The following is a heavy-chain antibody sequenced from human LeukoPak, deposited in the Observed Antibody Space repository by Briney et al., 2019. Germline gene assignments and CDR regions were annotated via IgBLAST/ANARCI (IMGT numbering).Heavy chain of an antibody. J-gene: IGHJ3*02. CDR2: INPSGGST. CDR1: GYTFTNYY. CDR3: ATVHPSGRITMIVVATDAFDI. Sequence: ASVKVSCKASGYTFTNYYMHWVRQAPGQGLEWMGIINPSGGSTTYAQKFQGRVTMTRDMSTSTVYMELSSLRSEDTAVYYCATVHPSGRITMIVVATDAFDIWGQGTMVTVSS. V-gene: IGHV1-46*01. D-gene: IGHD3-22*01.